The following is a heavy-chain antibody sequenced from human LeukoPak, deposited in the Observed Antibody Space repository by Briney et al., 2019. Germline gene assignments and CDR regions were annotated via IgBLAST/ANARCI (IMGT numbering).Heavy chain of an antibody. CDR1: GFTVNRNY. Sequence: GGSLRLSCAASGFTVNRNYMIWVRQAPGKGLECVSVIYSGGTTWYADSVKGRFTISRDANTLYLQMNSLRAEDTAVYYCARKSDSLLVREGDCWGQGTLVTVSS. J-gene: IGHJ4*02. V-gene: IGHV3-66*01. CDR2: IYSGGTT. D-gene: IGHD3-10*01. CDR3: ARKSDSLLVREGDC.